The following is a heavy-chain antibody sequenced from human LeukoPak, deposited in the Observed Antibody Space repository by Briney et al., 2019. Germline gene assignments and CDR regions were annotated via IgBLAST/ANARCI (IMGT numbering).Heavy chain of an antibody. CDR1: GYTFTGYY. J-gene: IGHJ3*02. CDR3: ANDSGSYGDDAFDI. Sequence: ASVKVSCKAAGYTFTGYYMHWERHAPGQGLEWMGWINPNSGGTNYAQKFQGRLTMTRDPSISTAYLELSRLRSHDTAVYYWANDSGSYGDDAFDIWGQGTMVSVSS. D-gene: IGHD1-26*01. V-gene: IGHV1-2*02. CDR2: INPNSGGT.